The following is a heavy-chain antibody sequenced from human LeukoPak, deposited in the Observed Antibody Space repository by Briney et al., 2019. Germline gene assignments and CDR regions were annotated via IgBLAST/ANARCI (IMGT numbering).Heavy chain of an antibody. CDR3: ARDSGWHFDY. Sequence: PGGSLRLSCAASGFSFSSYSMNWVRQAPGKGLEWVSSISSSSSYIYYADSVKGRFTISRDNAKNSLYLQMNSLRAEDTAVYYCARDSGWHFDYWGQGTLVTVSS. CDR1: GFSFSSYS. V-gene: IGHV3-21*01. D-gene: IGHD6-19*01. J-gene: IGHJ4*02. CDR2: ISSSSSYI.